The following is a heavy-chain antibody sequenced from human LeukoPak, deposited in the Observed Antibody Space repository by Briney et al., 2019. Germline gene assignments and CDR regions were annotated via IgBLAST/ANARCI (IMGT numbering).Heavy chain of an antibody. Sequence: PSETLSLTCTVSGGSISSYYWSWIRQPPGKGLEWIGYIYYSGSTNYNPSLKSRVTISVDTSKNQFSLKLSSVTAADTAVYYCARGANGSGSYYRDYWGQGTLVTVSS. V-gene: IGHV4-59*01. J-gene: IGHJ4*02. D-gene: IGHD3-10*01. CDR3: ARGANGSGSYYRDY. CDR1: GGSISSYY. CDR2: IYYSGST.